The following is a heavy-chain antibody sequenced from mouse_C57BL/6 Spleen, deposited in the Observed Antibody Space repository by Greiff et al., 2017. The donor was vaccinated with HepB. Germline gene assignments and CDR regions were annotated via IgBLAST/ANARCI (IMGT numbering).Heavy chain of an antibody. V-gene: IGHV1-80*01. CDR1: GYAFSSYW. CDR3: ARGGYGNYVWFAY. J-gene: IGHJ3*01. CDR2: IYPGDGDT. D-gene: IGHD2-10*02. Sequence: QVQLKESGAELVKPGASVKISCKASGYAFSSYWMNWVKQRPGKGLEWIGQIYPGDGDTNYNGKFKGKATLTADKSSSTAYMQLSSLTSEDSAVYFCARGGYGNYVWFAYWGQGTLVTVSA.